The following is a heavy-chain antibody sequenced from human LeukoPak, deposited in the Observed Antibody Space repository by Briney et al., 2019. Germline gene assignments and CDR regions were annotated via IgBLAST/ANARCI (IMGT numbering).Heavy chain of an antibody. D-gene: IGHD5-12*01. Sequence: GGSLRLSCAASGFTFSDYYMSWIRQAPGKGLEWVSYISSSGSTIYYADSVKGRFTTSRDNAKNSLYLQMNSLRAEDTAVYYCARESAVATLYYYGMDVWGQGTTVTVSS. CDR3: ARESAVATLYYYGMDV. J-gene: IGHJ6*02. V-gene: IGHV3-11*01. CDR2: ISSSGSTI. CDR1: GFTFSDYY.